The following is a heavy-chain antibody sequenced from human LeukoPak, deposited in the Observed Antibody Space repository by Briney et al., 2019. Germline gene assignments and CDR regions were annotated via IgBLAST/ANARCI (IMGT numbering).Heavy chain of an antibody. CDR1: GGSISSYY. J-gene: IGHJ2*01. Sequence: SSETLSLTCTVSGGSISSYYWGWIRQPPGKGLEWIGYIYYSGSTNYNPSLKSRVTISVDTSKNQFSLKLSSVTAADTAVYYCARAPKTYYYDSYWYFDLWGRGTLVTVSS. CDR3: ARAPKTYYYDSYWYFDL. CDR2: IYYSGST. D-gene: IGHD3-22*01. V-gene: IGHV4-59*01.